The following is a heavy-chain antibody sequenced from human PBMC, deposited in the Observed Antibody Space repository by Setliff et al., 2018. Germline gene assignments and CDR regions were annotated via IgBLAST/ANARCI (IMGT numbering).Heavy chain of an antibody. CDR2: INTNNGAT. CDR3: ARDADYYDSAENPIVDF. V-gene: IGHV1-18*01. Sequence: ASVKVSCKASGYTFTTYGISWVRQAPGQGLEWMGYINTNNGATYYAHKVQGRLTMTTDTSTSTAYMELRSLRSDDTAVYYCARDADYYDSAENPIVDFWGHGTLVTVSS. D-gene: IGHD3-22*01. J-gene: IGHJ4*01. CDR1: GYTFTTYG.